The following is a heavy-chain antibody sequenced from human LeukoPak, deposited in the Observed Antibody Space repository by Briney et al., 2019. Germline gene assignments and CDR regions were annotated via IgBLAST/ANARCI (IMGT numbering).Heavy chain of an antibody. D-gene: IGHD4-17*01. V-gene: IGHV1-24*01. Sequence: ASVKVSCKVSGYTLTELSMHWVRQAPGKGLEWMGGFDPEDGETIYAQKFQGRVTMTEDTSTDTAYMELSSLRSEDTAVYYCATDATMTTYGYYYYGMDVWGQGTTVTVSS. CDR1: GYTLTELS. J-gene: IGHJ6*02. CDR2: FDPEDGET. CDR3: ATDATMTTYGYYYYGMDV.